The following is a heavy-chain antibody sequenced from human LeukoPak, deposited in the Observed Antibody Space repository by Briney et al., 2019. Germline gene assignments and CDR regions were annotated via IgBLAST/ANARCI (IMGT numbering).Heavy chain of an antibody. Sequence: ASVKVSCKASGYTFTGYHMHWVRQAPGQGLEWMGWINPNSGDTNYAQKFQGRVTMTRDTSISTAYVELSRLRSDDTAVYYCARVAVEMASRFDPWGQGTLVTVSP. J-gene: IGHJ5*02. CDR3: ARVAVEMASRFDP. V-gene: IGHV1-2*02. D-gene: IGHD5-24*01. CDR1: GYTFTGYH. CDR2: INPNSGDT.